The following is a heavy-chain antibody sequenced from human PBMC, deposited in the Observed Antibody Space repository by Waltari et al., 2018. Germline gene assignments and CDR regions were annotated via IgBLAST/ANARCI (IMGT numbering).Heavy chain of an antibody. CDR3: AHRPGSSWLRGDYYYMDV. CDR2: IYWNDDK. V-gene: IGHV2-5*01. D-gene: IGHD6-13*01. J-gene: IGHJ6*03. CDR1: GFSLSTSGVG. Sequence: QITLKESGPTLVKPTQTLTLTCTFSGFSLSTSGVGVGWLRQPPGKALEWLALIYWNDDKRYSPSLKSRLTITKDTSKNQVVLTMTNMDPVDTATYYCAHRPGSSWLRGDYYYMDVWGKGTTVTVSS.